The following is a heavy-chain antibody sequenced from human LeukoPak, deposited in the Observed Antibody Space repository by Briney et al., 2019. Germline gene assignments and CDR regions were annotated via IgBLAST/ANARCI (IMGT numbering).Heavy chain of an antibody. CDR1: GFTFSYYW. D-gene: IGHD1-14*01. V-gene: IGHV3-7*01. CDR3: ARDISYIDY. J-gene: IGHJ4*03. Sequence: PGGSLRLSCAASGFTFSYYWMSWVRQVPGKGLECVANINQDGSEKNYVDSVKGRFTISRDDVENSLYLQMNSLRAEDTAVYYCARDISYIDYWGQGTLVTVSS. CDR2: INQDGSEK.